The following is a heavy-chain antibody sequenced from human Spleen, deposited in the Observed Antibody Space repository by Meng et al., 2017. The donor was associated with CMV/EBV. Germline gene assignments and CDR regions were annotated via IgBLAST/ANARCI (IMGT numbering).Heavy chain of an antibody. J-gene: IGHJ4*02. CDR2: ISYDGSNK. CDR1: GFTFSSYA. D-gene: IGHD1-26*01. Sequence: GGSLRLSCAASGFTFSSYAVHWVRQAPGKGLEWVAVISYDGSNKYYADSVKGRFTISRDNSKNTLYLQMNSLGAEDTAVYYCAGNLGATHGGNWGQGTLVTVSS. CDR3: AGNLGATHGGN. V-gene: IGHV3-30*04.